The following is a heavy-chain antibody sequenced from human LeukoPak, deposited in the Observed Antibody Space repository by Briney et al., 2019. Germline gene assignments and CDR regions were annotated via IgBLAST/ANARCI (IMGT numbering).Heavy chain of an antibody. CDR2: IYYSGST. CDR3: ARDYYYDSSGYSWFDP. D-gene: IGHD3-22*01. V-gene: IGHV4-59*11. J-gene: IGHJ5*02. Sequence: SETLSLTCTVSGGSISSHYWSWIRQPPGKGLEWIGYIYYSGSTNYNPSLKSRVTISVDTSKNQFSLKLSSVTAADTAVYYCARDYYYDSSGYSWFDPWGQGTLVTVSS. CDR1: GGSISSHY.